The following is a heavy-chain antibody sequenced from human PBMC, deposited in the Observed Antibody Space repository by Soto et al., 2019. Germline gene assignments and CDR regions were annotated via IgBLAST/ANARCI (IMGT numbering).Heavy chain of an antibody. CDR2: VRATADGGTA. J-gene: IGHJ4*01. CDR1: GVSFANAW. CDR3: TQGFRGSDFDF. Sequence: PGGSLRLSCVDSGVSFANAWMSWVRQTPEKGLEWVGRVRATADGGTAEYAAVVKGRFTISRDDSKNTIYLQMNAVKTEDTAVYYCTQGFRGSDFDFWGQGTRVTVSS. D-gene: IGHD2-15*01. V-gene: IGHV3-15*01.